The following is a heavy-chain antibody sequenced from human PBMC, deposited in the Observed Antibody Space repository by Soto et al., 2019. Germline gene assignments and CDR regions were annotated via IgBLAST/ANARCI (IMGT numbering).Heavy chain of an antibody. J-gene: IGHJ4*02. D-gene: IGHD7-27*01. CDR1: GFSLSTSGVG. CDR2: IYWDDDK. CDR3: AHSRRVTWATPYYFDY. V-gene: IGHV2-5*02. Sequence: QITLKESGPTLVKPTQTLTLTCTFSGFSLSTSGVGVGWIRQPPGKALEWLALIYWDDDKRYSPSLKSRLTITKDTSKNPVVLTMPNMDPVDTATYYCAHSRRVTWATPYYFDYWGQGTLVTVSS.